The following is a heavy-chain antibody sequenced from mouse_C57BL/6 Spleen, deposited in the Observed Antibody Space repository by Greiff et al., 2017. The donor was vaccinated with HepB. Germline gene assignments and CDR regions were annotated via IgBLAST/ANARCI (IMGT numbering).Heavy chain of an antibody. D-gene: IGHD2-3*01. Sequence: QVQLKESGAELVRPGASVTLSCKASGYTFTDYEMHWVKQTPVHGLEWIGAIDPETGGTAYNQKFKGKAILTADKSSSTAYMELRSLTSEDSAVYYCTRKRYDGYYNYFDYWGQGTTLTVSS. CDR2: IDPETGGT. CDR1: GYTFTDYE. J-gene: IGHJ2*01. CDR3: TRKRYDGYYNYFDY. V-gene: IGHV1-15*01.